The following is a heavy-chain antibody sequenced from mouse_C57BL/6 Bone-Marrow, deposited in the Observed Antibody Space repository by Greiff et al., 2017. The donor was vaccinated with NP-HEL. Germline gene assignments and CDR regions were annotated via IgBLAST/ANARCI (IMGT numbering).Heavy chain of an antibody. D-gene: IGHD2-4*01. J-gene: IGHJ3*01. CDR2: ISSGGSYT. CDR3: ASPYDYDVAWFAY. Sequence: EVQGVESGGDLVKPGGSLKLSCAASGFTFSSYGMSWVRQTPDKRLEWVATISSGGSYTYYPDSVKGRFTISRDNAKNTLYLQMSSLKSEDTAMYYCASPYDYDVAWFAYWGQGTLGTVSA. V-gene: IGHV5-6*01. CDR1: GFTFSSYG.